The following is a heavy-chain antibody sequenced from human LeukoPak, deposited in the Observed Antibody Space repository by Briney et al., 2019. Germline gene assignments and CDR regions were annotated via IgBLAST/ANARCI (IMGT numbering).Heavy chain of an antibody. V-gene: IGHV3-15*01. CDR3: TTDLAVAGFDY. Sequence: KTGGSLRLSCAASGFTFSSYAMSWVRQAPGKGLEWVGRIKSKTDGGTTDYAAPVKGRFTISRDDSKNTLYLQMNSLKTEDTAVYYCTTDLAVAGFDYWGQGTLVTVSS. CDR2: IKSKTDGGTT. J-gene: IGHJ4*02. D-gene: IGHD6-19*01. CDR1: GFTFSSYA.